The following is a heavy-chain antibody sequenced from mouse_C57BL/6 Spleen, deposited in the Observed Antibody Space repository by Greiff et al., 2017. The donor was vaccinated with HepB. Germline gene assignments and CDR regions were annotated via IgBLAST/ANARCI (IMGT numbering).Heavy chain of an antibody. J-gene: IGHJ3*01. Sequence: QVQLQQAGAELVRPGASVTLSCKASGYTFTDYEMHWVKQTPVHGLEWIGAIDPETGGTAYNQKFKGKAILTADKSSSTAYMELRSLTSEDSAVYYCTTHWDAWFAYWGQGTLVTVSA. CDR1: GYTFTDYE. V-gene: IGHV1-15*01. CDR3: TTHWDAWFAY. CDR2: IDPETGGT. D-gene: IGHD4-1*01.